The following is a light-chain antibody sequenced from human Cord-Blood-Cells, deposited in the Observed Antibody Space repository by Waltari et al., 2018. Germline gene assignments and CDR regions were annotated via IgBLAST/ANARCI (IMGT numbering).Light chain of an antibody. CDR3: QQYYSTPFT. CDR2: WAS. CDR1: QSVLYSSNNKNY. Sequence: DIVITQSPASLAVSLCESATIHCTSSQSVLYSSNNKNYLAWYQQKPGQPPKLLIYWASTRESGVPDRFSGSGSGTDFTLTISSLQAEDVAVYYCQQYYSTPFTFGPGTKVDIK. V-gene: IGKV4-1*01. J-gene: IGKJ3*01.